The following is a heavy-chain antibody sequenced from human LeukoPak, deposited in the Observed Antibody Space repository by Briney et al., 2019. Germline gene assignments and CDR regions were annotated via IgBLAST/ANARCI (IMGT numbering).Heavy chain of an antibody. CDR2: IYHSGST. V-gene: IGHV4-4*02. CDR1: GGSISSSNW. CDR3: AASSGVTLGRF. Sequence: KASETLSLTCAVSGGSISSSNWWSWVRQPPGKGLEWIGEIYHSGSTNYNPSLKSRVTMSVDTSMNQVSLKVTSLTAADTAVYYCAASSGVTLGRFWGQGALVTVSS. D-gene: IGHD3-16*01. J-gene: IGHJ4*02.